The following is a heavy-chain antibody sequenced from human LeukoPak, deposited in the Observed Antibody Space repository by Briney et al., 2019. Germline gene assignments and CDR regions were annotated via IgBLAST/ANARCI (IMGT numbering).Heavy chain of an antibody. CDR1: GGSISSYY. D-gene: IGHD1-26*01. CDR3: ARLGFSNSGSYVAPSDY. Sequence: SETLSLTCTVSGGSISSYYWSWIRQPPGKGLEWIGYIYYSGGTNYNPSLKSRVTISVDTSKNQFSLKLSSVTAADTAVYYCARLGFSNSGSYVAPSDYWGQGTLVTVSS. J-gene: IGHJ4*02. V-gene: IGHV4-59*08. CDR2: IYYSGGT.